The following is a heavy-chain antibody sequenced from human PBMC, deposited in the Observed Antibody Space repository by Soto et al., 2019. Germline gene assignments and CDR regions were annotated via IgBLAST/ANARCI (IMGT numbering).Heavy chain of an antibody. CDR1: GGTFSRYT. V-gene: IGHV1-69*02. Sequence: QVQLVQSGAEVKKPGSSVKVSCKASGGTFSRYTFTWVRQAPGQGLEWMGRIIPIVDIPNYAQKFQGRVTFTADKSPRTAYMELSRLTSDDTAVYYCASHFTGVLVLGTSPPGGDNFGWDVWGQGTTVSVS. D-gene: IGHD2-8*02. CDR2: IIPIVDIP. J-gene: IGHJ6*02. CDR3: ASHFTGVLVLGTSPPGGDNFGWDV.